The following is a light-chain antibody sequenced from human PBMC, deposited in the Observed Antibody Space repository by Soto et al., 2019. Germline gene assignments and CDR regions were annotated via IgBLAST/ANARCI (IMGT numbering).Light chain of an antibody. J-gene: IGKJ4*01. V-gene: IGKV1-39*01. CDR3: QQSYSFPHT. Sequence: DIQMTQSPSSLSASVGDRVTITCRAGQTIGHYLNWYQQMPGKAPKLLMFGTSSLQSWVPSRFSGSGSGTLFTLTISSLQPEDFATYYCQQSYSFPHTFGGGTRVEI. CDR1: QTIGHY. CDR2: GTS.